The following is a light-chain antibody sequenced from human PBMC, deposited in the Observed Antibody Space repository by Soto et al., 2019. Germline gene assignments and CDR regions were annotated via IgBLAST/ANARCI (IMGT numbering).Light chain of an antibody. Sequence: DIVMTQSPDSLAVSLGERATINCKSSQSVLYRSNNKNYLAWFQQKPGQPPKMVIYWASTRESGVPDRFSGSGSGTDFTLTISSLQAEDVAVYYCQQYYSTPLTFGPGNKVDIK. CDR2: WAS. CDR1: QSVLYRSNNKNY. CDR3: QQYYSTPLT. J-gene: IGKJ3*01. V-gene: IGKV4-1*01.